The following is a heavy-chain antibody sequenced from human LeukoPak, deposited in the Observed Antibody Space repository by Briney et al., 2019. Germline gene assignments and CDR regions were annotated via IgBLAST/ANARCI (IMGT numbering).Heavy chain of an antibody. CDR2: IYYSGST. J-gene: IGHJ4*02. CDR1: GGSISSYY. CDR3: ARASDDILTGYPGFILDY. D-gene: IGHD3-9*01. Sequence: SETLSLTCTVSGGSISSYYWSWIGQPPGKGLEWIGYIYYSGSTNYNPSLKSRVTISVDTSKNQFSLKLSSVTAADTAVYYCARASDDILTGYPGFILDYWGQGTLVTVSS. V-gene: IGHV4-59*01.